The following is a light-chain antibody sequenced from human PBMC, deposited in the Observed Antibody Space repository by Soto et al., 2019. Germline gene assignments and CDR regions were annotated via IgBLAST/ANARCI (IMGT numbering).Light chain of an antibody. CDR3: HQRRNWPIT. V-gene: IGKV3D-20*02. CDR2: GAS. J-gene: IGKJ5*01. Sequence: EIVLTQSPGTLSLSPGERATLSCRASQSVSSSYLAWYQQKPGQAPRLLIYGASTRATGIPARFSGSGSGTDFTLTISSLEPEDFAVYFCHQRRNWPITFGQGTRLEIK. CDR1: QSVSSSY.